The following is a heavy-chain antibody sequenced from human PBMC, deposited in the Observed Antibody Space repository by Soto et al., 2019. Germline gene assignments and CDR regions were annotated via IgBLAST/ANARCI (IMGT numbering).Heavy chain of an antibody. CDR3: ASQKITIFCT. CDR2: IYYSGST. CDR1: GGSISSSSYY. V-gene: IGHV4-39*01. D-gene: IGHD3-3*01. Sequence: QLQLQESRPGLVKPSETLSLTCTVSGGSISSSSYYWGWIRQPPGKGLEWIGSIYYSGSTYYNPSLKSRVTISVDTSKNQFSLKLSSVTAADTAVYYCASQKITIFCTWGQGTLVTVSS. J-gene: IGHJ5*02.